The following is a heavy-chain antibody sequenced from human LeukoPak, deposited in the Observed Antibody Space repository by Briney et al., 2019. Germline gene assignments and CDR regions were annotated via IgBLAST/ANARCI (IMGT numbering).Heavy chain of an antibody. J-gene: IGHJ4*02. CDR1: GYTFTSYG. V-gene: IGHV1-18*01. Sequence: GASVKVSCKASGYTFTSYGISWVRQAPGQGLEWMGWISAYNGNTNYAQKLQGRVTMTTDTSTSTAYMELRSLRSDDTAVYYCARASSWIQLWLTNSYYFDYWGQGTLVTVSS. CDR3: ARASSWIQLWLTNSYYFDY. CDR2: ISAYNGNT. D-gene: IGHD5-18*01.